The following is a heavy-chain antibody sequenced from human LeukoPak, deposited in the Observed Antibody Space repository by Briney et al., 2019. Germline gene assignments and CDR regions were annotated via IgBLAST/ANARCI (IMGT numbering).Heavy chain of an antibody. D-gene: IGHD3-10*01. V-gene: IGHV4-39*07. Sequence: SETLSLTCTVSGGSISSGGYYWSWIRQPPGKGLEWIGEINHSGSTNYNPSLKSRVTISVDTSKNQFSLKLSSVTAADTAVYYCARVYGSGSYYLSYFDYWGQGTLVTVSS. CDR1: GGSISSGGYY. CDR3: ARVYGSGSYYLSYFDY. J-gene: IGHJ4*02. CDR2: INHSGST.